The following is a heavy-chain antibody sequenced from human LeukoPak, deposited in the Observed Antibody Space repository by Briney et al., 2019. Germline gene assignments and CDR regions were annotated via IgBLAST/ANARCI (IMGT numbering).Heavy chain of an antibody. CDR3: ARDDCSCSSCYHNWFDP. J-gene: IGHJ5*02. CDR1: GFTFSSYW. V-gene: IGHV3-7*01. Sequence: GGSLRLSCAASGFTFSSYWMSWGRQAPGPGLEWVANIKQDGSEKYYVDSVQGRFTISRDNAKNSLYLQMNSLRAEDTAVYYCARDDCSCSSCYHNWFDPWGQGTLVTVSS. D-gene: IGHD2-2*01. CDR2: IKQDGSEK.